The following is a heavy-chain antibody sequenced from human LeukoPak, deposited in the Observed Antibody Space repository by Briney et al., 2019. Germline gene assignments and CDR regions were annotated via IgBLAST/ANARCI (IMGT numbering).Heavy chain of an antibody. D-gene: IGHD3-10*01. J-gene: IGHJ4*02. Sequence: GGSLRLSCAASGFTFSSYWMSWVRQAPGKGLEWVANIKQDGSEKYYVDSVKGRFTISRDNAKNSLYLQVNSLRAEDTAVYYCARDTSARYYYGSGSYIHFDYWGQGTLVTVSS. CDR2: IKQDGSEK. CDR3: ARDTSARYYYGSGSYIHFDY. V-gene: IGHV3-7*01. CDR1: GFTFSSYW.